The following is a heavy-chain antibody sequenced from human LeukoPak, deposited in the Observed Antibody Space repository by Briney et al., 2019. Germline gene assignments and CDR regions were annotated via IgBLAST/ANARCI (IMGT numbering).Heavy chain of an antibody. Sequence: GGSLRLSCAASGFTFSSYWMTWVRQAPGKGLEWVANIKPDGSQIYYVDSVKGRFTISRDNAKNSLYLQMNSLRAEDTAVYYCARAGDVRYFDWLLYYILDNYFDYWGQGTLVTVSS. CDR3: ARAGDVRYFDWLLYYILDNYFDY. CDR2: IKPDGSQI. J-gene: IGHJ4*02. CDR1: GFTFSSYW. D-gene: IGHD3-9*01. V-gene: IGHV3-7*01.